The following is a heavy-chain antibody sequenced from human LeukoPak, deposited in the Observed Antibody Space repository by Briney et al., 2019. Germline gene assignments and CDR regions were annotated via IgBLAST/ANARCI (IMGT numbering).Heavy chain of an antibody. CDR2: INPNSGGT. D-gene: IGHD6-19*01. CDR1: GYTFTGYY. Sequence: ASVKVSCKASGYTFTGYYMHWVRQAPGQGLEWMGWINPNSGGTNYAQKFQGRVTMTRDTSISTAYMELSRLRSDDTAVYYCARDWPVAGESPIWFYDSWGQGTLVTVSS. CDR3: ARDWPVAGESPIWFYDS. V-gene: IGHV1-2*02. J-gene: IGHJ5*02.